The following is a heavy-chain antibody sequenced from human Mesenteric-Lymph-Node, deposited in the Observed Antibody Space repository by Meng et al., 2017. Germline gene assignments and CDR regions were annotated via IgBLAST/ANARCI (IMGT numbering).Heavy chain of an antibody. CDR1: GGSFSGYYWS. CDR3: AKEPQMVVTAILYFQH. CDR2: IWYDGSNK. J-gene: IGHJ1*01. D-gene: IGHD2-21*02. Sequence: LSLTCAVYGGSFSGYYWSWSWIRQPPGKGLEWVAVIWYDGSNKYYADSVKGRFTISRDNSKNTLYLQMNSLRAEDTAVYYCAKEPQMVVTAILYFQHWGQGTLVTVSS. V-gene: IGHV3-33*06.